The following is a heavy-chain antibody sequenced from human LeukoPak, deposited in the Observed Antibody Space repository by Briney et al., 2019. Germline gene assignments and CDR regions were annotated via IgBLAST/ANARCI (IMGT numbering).Heavy chain of an antibody. CDR2: ISGSGGST. V-gene: IGHV3-23*01. J-gene: IGHJ4*02. D-gene: IGHD6-19*01. Sequence: GGSLRLSCTASKFTFSHYGMQWVRQAPGKGLEWVSAISGSGGSTYYADSVKGRFTISRDNSKNTLYLQMNSLRAEDTAVYYCAKDSTVAVAGFFDYWGQGTLVTVSS. CDR1: KFTFSHYG. CDR3: AKDSTVAVAGFFDY.